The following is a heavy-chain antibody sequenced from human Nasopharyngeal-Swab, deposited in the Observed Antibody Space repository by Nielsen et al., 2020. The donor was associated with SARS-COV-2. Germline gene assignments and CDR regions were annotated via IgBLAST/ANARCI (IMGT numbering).Heavy chain of an antibody. D-gene: IGHD6-19*01. CDR3: AKEEQWLVHD. V-gene: IGHV3-23*01. Sequence: GESPKISCEASGFTFGSYTMNWVRQAPGKGPEWVSGISVSGGRTYYADSVTGRFTISRDNSKNMLVLQMNSLRAEDTAVYYCAKEEQWLVHDWGQGTLVTVSS. J-gene: IGHJ4*02. CDR2: ISVSGGRT. CDR1: GFTFGSYT.